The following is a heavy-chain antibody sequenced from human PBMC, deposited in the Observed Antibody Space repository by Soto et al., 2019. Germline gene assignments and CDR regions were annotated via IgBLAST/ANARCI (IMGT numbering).Heavy chain of an antibody. Sequence: SETLALTCAVYGGSLSGYYGSWIRQPPGKGLEWIGEINHSGSTNYNPSLKSRVTISVDTSKNQFSLKLSSVTAADTAVYYCARGYGSGSYYPRFFSRWFDPWGQGTLVTVSS. D-gene: IGHD3-10*01. V-gene: IGHV4-34*01. CDR2: INHSGST. CDR3: ARGYGSGSYYPRFFSRWFDP. CDR1: GGSLSGYY. J-gene: IGHJ5*02.